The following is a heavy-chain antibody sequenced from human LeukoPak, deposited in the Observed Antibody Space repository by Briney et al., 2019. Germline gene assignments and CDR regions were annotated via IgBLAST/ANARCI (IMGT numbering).Heavy chain of an antibody. D-gene: IGHD3-3*01. J-gene: IGHJ5*02. Sequence: GRSLRLSCAASGFTFSSYAMHWVRQAPGKGLEWVAVISYDGSNKYYADSVKGRFTISRDNSKNTLYLQMNSLRAEDTAVYYCARAGIWSGYFNWFDPWGQGTLVTVSS. CDR2: ISYDGSNK. CDR1: GFTFSSYA. V-gene: IGHV3-30*04. CDR3: ARAGIWSGYFNWFDP.